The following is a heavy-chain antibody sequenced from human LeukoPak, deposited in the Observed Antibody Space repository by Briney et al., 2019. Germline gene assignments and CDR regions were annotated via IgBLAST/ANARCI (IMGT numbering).Heavy chain of an antibody. CDR1: GGSFSGYY. J-gene: IGHJ4*02. V-gene: IGHV4-34*01. Sequence: PSETLSLTCAVYGGSFSGYYWSWIRQPPGKRLEWIGEINHSGSTNYNPSLKSRVTISVDTSKNQFSLKLSSVTAADTAVYYCARRGSTRFFDYWGQGTLVTVSS. CDR2: INHSGST. D-gene: IGHD2-2*01. CDR3: ARRGSTRFFDY.